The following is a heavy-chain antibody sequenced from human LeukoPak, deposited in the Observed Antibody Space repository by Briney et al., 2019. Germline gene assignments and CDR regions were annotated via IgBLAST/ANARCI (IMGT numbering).Heavy chain of an antibody. CDR3: VKDRGYYDLDS. CDR1: GFTFSTYS. D-gene: IGHD4-17*01. V-gene: IGHV3-30*02. J-gene: IGHJ4*02. Sequence: GGSLRLSCAASGFTFSTYSVHWVRQAPGKGLQWVSHIRSDGSTTYCADSVKGRFTISRDNSKNTLYLQMISLRPEDTAVYYCVKDRGYYDLDSWGQGTLVTVSS. CDR2: IRSDGSTT.